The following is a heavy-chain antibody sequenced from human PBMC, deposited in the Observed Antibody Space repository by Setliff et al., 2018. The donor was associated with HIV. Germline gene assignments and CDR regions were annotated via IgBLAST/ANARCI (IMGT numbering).Heavy chain of an antibody. CDR1: GGSMNNYY. CDR2: IYTSGST. D-gene: IGHD2-8*01. V-gene: IGHV4-4*09. CDR3: ARRGRDGVLIVFATGFDP. Sequence: PSETLSLTCTVSGGSMNNYYWSWIRQPPGKGLERIGYIYTSGSTKYNPSLKSRVTISLDTSKNQFSLKLNSVTAADTAVYYCARRGRDGVLIVFATGFDPWGQGTLVTVSS. J-gene: IGHJ5*02.